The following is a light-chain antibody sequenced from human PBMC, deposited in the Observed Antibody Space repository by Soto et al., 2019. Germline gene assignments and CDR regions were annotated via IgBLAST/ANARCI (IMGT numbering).Light chain of an antibody. Sequence: QSVLTQPASVSGSPGRSITISCTGASSDVGGYKYVSWYQQHPGKAPKLVIYEVINRPSGVSNRFSGSKSGNTASLTISGLQAEDEADYYCSSYRSSSTVFYVFGTGTKLTV. J-gene: IGLJ1*01. CDR1: SSDVGGYKY. CDR3: SSYRSSSTVFYV. V-gene: IGLV2-14*01. CDR2: EVI.